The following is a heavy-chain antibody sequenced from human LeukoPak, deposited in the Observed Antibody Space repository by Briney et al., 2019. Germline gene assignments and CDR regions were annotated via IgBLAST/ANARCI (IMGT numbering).Heavy chain of an antibody. J-gene: IGHJ4*02. CDR3: AKEKGEMATIRSGFDY. CDR1: GFTFSSYG. D-gene: IGHD5-24*01. V-gene: IGHV3-30*18. CDR2: ISYDGSNK. Sequence: GGSLRLSCAASGFTFSSYGMHWVRQAPGKGLEWVAVISYDGSNKYYTDSVKGRFTISRDNSKNTLYLQMNSLRAEDTAVYYCAKEKGEMATIRSGFDYWSQGTLVTVSS.